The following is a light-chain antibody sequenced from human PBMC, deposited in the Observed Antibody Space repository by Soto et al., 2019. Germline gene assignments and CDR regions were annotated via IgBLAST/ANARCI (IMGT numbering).Light chain of an antibody. CDR3: QRYVTLSPLT. CDR1: QSLSSSY. V-gene: IGKV3-20*01. J-gene: IGKJ4*01. CDR2: GAS. Sequence: EIVLTQSPGTLSLSPGERATLSCRASQSLSSSYLAWYQQKPGQAPRLLIYGASSRATGIPDRFSGSGSGTYFTITISSLVPVDFLAYYCQRYVTLSPLTFGGGTKVEIK.